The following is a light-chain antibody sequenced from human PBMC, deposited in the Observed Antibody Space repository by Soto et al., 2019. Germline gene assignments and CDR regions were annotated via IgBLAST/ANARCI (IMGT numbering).Light chain of an antibody. CDR1: QSISSW. V-gene: IGKV1-5*03. Sequence: DSQMTQSPSTLSASVGDRVTITCRASQSISSWLVWYQHKPGKAPKLLIYRASILESGVPSRFSGSGSGTEFTLTISSLQPDDFATYYCQQYNSYSWTFGQGTKVEIK. CDR2: RAS. J-gene: IGKJ1*01. CDR3: QQYNSYSWT.